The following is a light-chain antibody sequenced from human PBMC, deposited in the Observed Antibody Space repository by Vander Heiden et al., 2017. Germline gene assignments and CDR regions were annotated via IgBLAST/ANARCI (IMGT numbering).Light chain of an antibody. V-gene: IGKV1-39*01. CDR3: QQSYSTHIT. CDR1: QSISSS. CDR2: AAS. Sequence: DIQMTQSPSSLSASVGDRVTITCRASQSISSSFNWYQQKPGKAPKLLSYAASSLQSGVPSRVSGSGSGTDFTLTISSLQPEDFATYYCQQSYSTHITFGQGTRLEIK. J-gene: IGKJ5*01.